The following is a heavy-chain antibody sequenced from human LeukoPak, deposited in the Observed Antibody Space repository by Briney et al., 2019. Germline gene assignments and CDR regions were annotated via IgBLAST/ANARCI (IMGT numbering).Heavy chain of an antibody. CDR3: ARGTDYYDSSGYYLEYYYYGMDV. Sequence: GGCLRLSCAASGFTFSSYSMNWVRQAPGKGLEWVSYIISSSSTIYYADSVKGRFTISRDNAKNSLYLQMNSLRAEDTAVYYCARGTDYYDSSGYYLEYYYYGMDVWGQGTTVTVSS. CDR1: GFTFSSYS. J-gene: IGHJ6*02. V-gene: IGHV3-48*01. D-gene: IGHD3-22*01. CDR2: IISSSSTI.